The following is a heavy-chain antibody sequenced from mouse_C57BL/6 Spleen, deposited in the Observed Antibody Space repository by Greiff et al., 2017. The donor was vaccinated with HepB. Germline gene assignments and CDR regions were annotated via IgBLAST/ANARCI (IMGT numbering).Heavy chain of an antibody. Sequence: EVQLQQSGPELVKPGASVKMSCKASGYTFTDYNMHWVKQSHGKSLEWIGYINPNNGGTSYNQKFKGKATLTVNKSSSTAYMELRSLTSEDSAVYYCAKGFTTVVDSYWYFDVWGTGTTVTVSS. CDR3: AKGFTTVVDSYWYFDV. D-gene: IGHD1-1*01. V-gene: IGHV1-22*01. CDR1: GYTFTDYN. J-gene: IGHJ1*03. CDR2: INPNNGGT.